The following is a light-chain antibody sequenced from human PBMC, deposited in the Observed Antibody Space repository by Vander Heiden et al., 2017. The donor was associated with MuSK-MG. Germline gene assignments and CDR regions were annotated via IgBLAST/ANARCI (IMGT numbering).Light chain of an antibody. CDR1: QSVSSF. J-gene: IGKJ1*01. CDR2: AAP. V-gene: IGKV1-39*01. Sequence: IQMTQSPSSLSASVGDRVTITCRASQSVSSFLNWYQQKPGKAPNLLIYAAPTLQSGVPSRFSGSGSGTDFHLTINRLQPEDFAIYYCQQSDNVPWTFGQGTKVVIK. CDR3: QQSDNVPWT.